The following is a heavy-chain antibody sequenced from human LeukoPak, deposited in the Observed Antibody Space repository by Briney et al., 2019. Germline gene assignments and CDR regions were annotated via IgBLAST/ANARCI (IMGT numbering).Heavy chain of an antibody. CDR1: GYTFTSYY. J-gene: IGHJ4*02. CDR2: INPSGGST. CDR3: ARDWTTVTMGAAD. Sequence: ASVKVSCKASGYTFTSYYMHWVRQAPGQGLEWMGIINPSGGSTSYAQKFQGRVTMTWDTSTSTVYMELSSLRSEDPAVYYCARDWTTVTMGAADWGQGTLVTVSS. D-gene: IGHD4-17*01. V-gene: IGHV1-46*01.